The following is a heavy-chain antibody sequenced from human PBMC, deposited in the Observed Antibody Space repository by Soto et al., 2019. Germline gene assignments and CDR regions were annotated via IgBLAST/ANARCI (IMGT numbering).Heavy chain of an antibody. CDR3: ARDGSGREDV. D-gene: IGHD3-10*01. CDR1: GGSISSGGYY. CDR2: IYYSGST. V-gene: IGHV4-31*03. Sequence: PSETLSLTCTVSGGSISSGGYYWSWIRQHPGKGLEWIGYIYYSGSTYYNPSLKSRVTISVDTSKNQFSLKLSSVTAADTAVYYCARDGSGREDVWGHGTTVTVSS. J-gene: IGHJ6*02.